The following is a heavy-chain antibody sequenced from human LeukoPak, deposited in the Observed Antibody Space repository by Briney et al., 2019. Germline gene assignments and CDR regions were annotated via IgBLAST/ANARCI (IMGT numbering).Heavy chain of an antibody. D-gene: IGHD6-19*01. J-gene: IGHJ4*02. Sequence: PSETLSLTCTVSGGSISSSSYYWGWIRQPPGKGLEWIGYIYYSGSTNYNPSLKSRVTISVDTSKNQFSLKVSSVTAADTAVYYCARERLGSGWPVPYYFDYWGQGTLVTVSS. CDR3: ARERLGSGWPVPYYFDY. CDR1: GGSISSSSYY. V-gene: IGHV4-61*01. CDR2: IYYSGST.